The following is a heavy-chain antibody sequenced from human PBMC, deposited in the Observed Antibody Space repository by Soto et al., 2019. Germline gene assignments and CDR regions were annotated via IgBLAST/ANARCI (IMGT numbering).Heavy chain of an antibody. CDR3: AVNIAATGTFDY. CDR1: GYTFTSFD. CDR2: MNPNRDNT. Sequence: QVQLVQSGAEVKKPGASVKVSCKTSGYTFTSFDINWVRQATGQGPEWMGWMNPNRDNTGYAQKFQGRVTMTRNTSISTAYMELSSLRPEDTAVYYCAVNIAATGTFDYWGQGTLVTVSS. D-gene: IGHD6-13*01. V-gene: IGHV1-8*01. J-gene: IGHJ4*02.